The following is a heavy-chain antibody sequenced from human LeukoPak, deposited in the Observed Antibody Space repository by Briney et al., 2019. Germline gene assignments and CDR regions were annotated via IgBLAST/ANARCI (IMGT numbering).Heavy chain of an antibody. Sequence: GASVKVSCKASGYTFTSYDINWVRQATGQGLEWMGWTNPNSGNTGYAQKFQGRVTMTRNTSISTAYMEPSSLRSEDTAVYYCARGPHRYCSGGSCVIDYWGQGTLVTVSS. V-gene: IGHV1-8*01. J-gene: IGHJ4*02. CDR1: GYTFTSYD. D-gene: IGHD2-15*01. CDR3: ARGPHRYCSGGSCVIDY. CDR2: TNPNSGNT.